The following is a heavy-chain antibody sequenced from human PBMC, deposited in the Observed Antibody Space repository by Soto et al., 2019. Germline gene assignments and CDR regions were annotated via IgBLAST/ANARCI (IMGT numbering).Heavy chain of an antibody. V-gene: IGHV5-51*01. CDR2: IYPGASDT. CDR1: GYSFTSYW. Sequence: GETLRSSWKGSGYSFTSYWIGWGRRMPGQGLEWMGIIYPGASDTRYSPSFQGQVTISADKSISTAYLQWSSLKASDTAMYYCERHGQQWLVLKPAPGDAFDVWGQCTMVSVS. J-gene: IGHJ3*01. D-gene: IGHD6-19*01. CDR3: ERHGQQWLVLKPAPGDAFDV.